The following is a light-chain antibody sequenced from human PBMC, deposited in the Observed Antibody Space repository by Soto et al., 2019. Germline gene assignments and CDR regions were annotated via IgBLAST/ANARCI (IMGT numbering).Light chain of an antibody. CDR2: EGS. Sequence: QSVLTQPASVSGSPGQSITISCTGTSSVVGSYNLVSWYQQHPGKAPKLMIYEGSNRPSGVSNRFSGSKSGNTASLTISGLQAEDEADYYCCSYAGSSTYVFGTGTKVTVL. V-gene: IGLV2-23*01. CDR1: SSVVGSYNL. CDR3: CSYAGSSTYV. J-gene: IGLJ1*01.